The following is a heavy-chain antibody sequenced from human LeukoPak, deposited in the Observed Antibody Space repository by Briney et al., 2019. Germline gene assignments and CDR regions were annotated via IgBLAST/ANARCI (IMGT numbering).Heavy chain of an antibody. CDR3: AKGDYGGNSEPYDAFDI. V-gene: IGHV3-11*01. Sequence: GGSLRLSCAASGFTFSDYYMSWIRQAPGKGLEWVSYISSSGSTIYYADSVKGRFTISRDNAKNSLYLQMNSLRAEDTAVYYCAKGDYGGNSEPYDAFDIWGQGTMVTVSS. J-gene: IGHJ3*02. CDR1: GFTFSDYY. CDR2: ISSSGSTI. D-gene: IGHD4-23*01.